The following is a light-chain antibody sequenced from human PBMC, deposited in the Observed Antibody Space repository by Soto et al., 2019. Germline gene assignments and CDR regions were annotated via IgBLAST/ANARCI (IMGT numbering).Light chain of an antibody. CDR2: LGF. CDR1: QSLLYNNTYNF. J-gene: IGKJ2*01. CDR3: MQALQTPYT. V-gene: IGKV2-28*01. Sequence: EIVMTQSPLTLPVTPGEPASISCRSSQSLLYNNTYNFLDWYLQKPGQSPQLLIYLGFNRASGVPDRVSGSGAGTDFTLKISRVEAEDVGVYYCMQALQTPYTFGQGTKVDIK.